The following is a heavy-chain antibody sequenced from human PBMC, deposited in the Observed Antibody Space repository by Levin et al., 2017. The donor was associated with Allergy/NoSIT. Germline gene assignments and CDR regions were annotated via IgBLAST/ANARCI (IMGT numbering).Heavy chain of an antibody. CDR3: ARDRRSGNTDGFDI. V-gene: IGHV1-3*01. CDR2: IHPGNGNT. J-gene: IGHJ3*02. Sequence: GASVKVSCKASGFTFTASALHWVRQAPGQRLEWMGWIHPGNGNTRYSQNFQGRLTFTRDTSASTAYLELSSLTSEDTAVYYCARDRRSGNTDGFDIWGQGTMVTVSS. D-gene: IGHD1-26*01. CDR1: GFTFTASA.